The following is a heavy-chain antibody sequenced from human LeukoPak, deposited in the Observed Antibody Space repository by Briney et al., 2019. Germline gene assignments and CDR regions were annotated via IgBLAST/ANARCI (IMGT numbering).Heavy chain of an antibody. CDR2: INEDGSDK. V-gene: IGHV3-7*01. CDR1: GFSFSRYW. CDR3: ATSTSTWYRGWD. Sequence: TGGTLRLSCEASGFSFSRYWMSWVRQAPGKGREGGANINEDGSDKYYVESVKGRFTVSRDNGRNSQYLQMNSLRVEDTGVYFCATSTSTWYRGWDWGQGILVTVSS. J-gene: IGHJ4*02. D-gene: IGHD6-13*01.